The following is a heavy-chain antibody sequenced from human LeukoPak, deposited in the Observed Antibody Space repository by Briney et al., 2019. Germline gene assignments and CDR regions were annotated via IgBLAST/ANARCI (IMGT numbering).Heavy chain of an antibody. CDR3: ARESTVYGDYYFDY. CDR1: GYTFTSYG. Sequence: ASVTVSCTASGYTFTSYGISWVRQAPGQGLEWKGWISAYNGNTNYAQKLQGRVTMTTDTSTSTAYMELRSLRSDDTAVYYCARESTVYGDYYFDYWGQGTLVTVSS. J-gene: IGHJ4*02. V-gene: IGHV1-18*01. D-gene: IGHD4-17*01. CDR2: ISAYNGNT.